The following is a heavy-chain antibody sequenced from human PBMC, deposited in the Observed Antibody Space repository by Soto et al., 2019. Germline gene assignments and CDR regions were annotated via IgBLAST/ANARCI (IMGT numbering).Heavy chain of an antibody. D-gene: IGHD2-2*01. V-gene: IGHV5-51*01. CDR1: GYSFTSYW. CDR3: VRHYAHYFDY. J-gene: IGHJ4*02. CDR2: IYPGDSDT. Sequence: GESLKSSCKGSGYSFTSYWIGWVRQMPGKGLEWMGIIYPGDSDTRYSPSFQGQVTISADKSISTAYLQWSSLKASDTAMYYWVRHYAHYFDYWGQGTLVTVSS.